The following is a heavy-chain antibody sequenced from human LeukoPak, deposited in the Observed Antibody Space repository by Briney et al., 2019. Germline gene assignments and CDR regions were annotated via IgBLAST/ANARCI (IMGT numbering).Heavy chain of an antibody. D-gene: IGHD5-12*01. V-gene: IGHV3-48*04. Sequence: GGSLRLSCAASGFTFSSYSMNWVRQAPGKGLEWVSYISSSSSTIYYADSVKGRFTISRDNAKNSLYLQMNSLRAEDTAVYYCARDKQIGGYDPRKYYYGMDVWGQGTTVTVSS. J-gene: IGHJ6*02. CDR3: ARDKQIGGYDPRKYYYGMDV. CDR2: ISSSSSTI. CDR1: GFTFSSYS.